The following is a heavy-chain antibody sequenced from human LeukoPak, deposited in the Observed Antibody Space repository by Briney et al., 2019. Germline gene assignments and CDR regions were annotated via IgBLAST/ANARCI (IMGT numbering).Heavy chain of an antibody. CDR3: ARGVSSSWSKYYFDY. D-gene: IGHD6-13*01. V-gene: IGHV4-59*12. J-gene: IGHJ4*02. CDR2: IYYSGNT. CDR1: GDSISSYY. Sequence: SETLSLTCTVSGDSISSYYWTWIRQPPGKGLEWIGYIYYSGNTNYNPSLKSRVTISVDRSKNQFSLKLSSVTAADTAVYYCARGVSSSWSKYYFDYWGQGTLVTVSS.